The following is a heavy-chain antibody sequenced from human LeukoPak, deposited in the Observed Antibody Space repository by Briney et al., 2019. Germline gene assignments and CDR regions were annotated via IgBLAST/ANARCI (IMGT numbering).Heavy chain of an antibody. J-gene: IGHJ4*02. CDR1: GFTFSDHY. V-gene: IGHV3-11*01. CDR2: ISSSGSTI. Sequence: PGGSLRLSCAASGFTFSDHYMSWIRQAPGKGLEWVSYISSSGSTIYYADSVKGRFTISRDNAKNSLYLQMNSLRAEDTAVYYCARVDYYGSGSYTNFDYWGQGTLVTVSS. CDR3: ARVDYYGSGSYTNFDY. D-gene: IGHD3-10*01.